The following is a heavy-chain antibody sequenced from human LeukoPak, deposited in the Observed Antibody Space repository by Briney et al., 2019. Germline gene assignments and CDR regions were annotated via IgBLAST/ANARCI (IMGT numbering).Heavy chain of an antibody. J-gene: IGHJ4*02. Sequence: PSETLSLTCSVSGASIRPYYWSWLRHPPGKGLEWIGFMYYSGTRNYNPSLSSRLTISVDTSKNQFSLHLTSVPAADTAVYYCARHGPANSFDYWGRGNLVTVSS. CDR2: MYYSGTR. CDR1: GASIRPYY. D-gene: IGHD1/OR15-1a*01. CDR3: ARHGPANSFDY. V-gene: IGHV4-59*08.